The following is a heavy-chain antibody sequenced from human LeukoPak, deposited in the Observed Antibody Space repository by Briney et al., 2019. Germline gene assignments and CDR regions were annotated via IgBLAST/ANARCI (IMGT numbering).Heavy chain of an antibody. J-gene: IGHJ6*03. D-gene: IGHD3-16*01. V-gene: IGHV4-34*01. CDR2: INHSGST. CDR1: GGSFSGYY. CDR3: ARVVDPGGYYYFYYMDV. Sequence: SETLPPTCAVYGGSFSGYYWSWIRQPPGKGLEWIGEINHSGSTYYNPSLKSRVTISVDTSKNQLSLKLSSVTAADTAVYYCARVVDPGGYYYFYYMDVWGKGTTVTVSS.